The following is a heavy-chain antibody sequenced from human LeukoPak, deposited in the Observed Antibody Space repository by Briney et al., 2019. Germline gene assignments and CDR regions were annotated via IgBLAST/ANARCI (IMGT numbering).Heavy chain of an antibody. J-gene: IGHJ1*01. Sequence: SQTPSLTCTVSGGSISSGGYYWSWIRQHPGKGLEWIGYIYYSGSTYYNPSLKSRVTISVDTSKNQFSLKLSSVTAADTAVYYCAREPAYYDSSDYYLEYFQHWGQGTLVTVSS. CDR1: GGSISSGGYY. V-gene: IGHV4-31*03. CDR3: AREPAYYDSSDYYLEYFQH. CDR2: IYYSGST. D-gene: IGHD3-22*01.